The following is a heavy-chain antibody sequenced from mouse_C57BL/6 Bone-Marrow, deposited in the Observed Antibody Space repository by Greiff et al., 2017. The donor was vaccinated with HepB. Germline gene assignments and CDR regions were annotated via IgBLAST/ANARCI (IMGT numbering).Heavy chain of an antibody. J-gene: IGHJ1*03. Sequence: VQVVESGPGLVAPSQSLSITCTVSGFSLTSYGVHWVRQPPGKGLEWLVVIWSDGSTTYNSALKSRLSISKDNSKSQVFLKMNSLQTDDTAMYYCARQSPYGSSYPGYFDVWGTGTTVTVSS. D-gene: IGHD1-1*01. V-gene: IGHV2-6-1*01. CDR1: GFSLTSYG. CDR2: IWSDGST. CDR3: ARQSPYGSSYPGYFDV.